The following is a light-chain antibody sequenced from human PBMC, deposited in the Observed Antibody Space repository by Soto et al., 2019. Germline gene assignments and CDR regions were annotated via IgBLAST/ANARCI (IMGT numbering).Light chain of an antibody. CDR1: SSNIGRNT. CDR2: TNN. V-gene: IGLV1-44*01. CDR3: AAWDDSLNGLYV. Sequence: QSVLTQPPSASGTPGQRVTISCSGSSSNIGRNTVNWYQQLPGTAPKLLIYTNNQRPSGVPDRFSGSESGASASLAISGLQSEDEADYYCAAWDDSLNGLYVFGTGTKVTVL. J-gene: IGLJ1*01.